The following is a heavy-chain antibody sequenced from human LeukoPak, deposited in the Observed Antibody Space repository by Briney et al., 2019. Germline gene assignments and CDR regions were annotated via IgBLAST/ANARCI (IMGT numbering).Heavy chain of an antibody. J-gene: IGHJ3*02. CDR1: GGSISSGSYY. CDR2: IYTSGST. CDR3: AREFRMVRGVIVWDAFDI. V-gene: IGHV4-61*02. D-gene: IGHD3-10*01. Sequence: SETLSLTCTVSGGSISSGSYYWSWIRQPAGTGLEWIGRIYTSGSTNYNPSLKSRVTISVDTSKNQFSLKLSSVTAADTAVYYCAREFRMVRGVIVWDAFDIWGQGTMVTVSS.